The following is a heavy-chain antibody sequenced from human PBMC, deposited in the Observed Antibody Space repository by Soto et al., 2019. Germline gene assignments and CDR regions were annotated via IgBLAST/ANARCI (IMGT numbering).Heavy chain of an antibody. Sequence: QVRLQQWGAGLLKPSETLSLTCAVYGGSFSGYYWSWIRQPPGKGLEWIGEINHSGSTNYNPSLKSRVTISVDTSKNQFSLKLSSVTAADTAVYYCARGRIWGSYRYKGASDYWGQGTLVTVSS. J-gene: IGHJ4*02. CDR1: GGSFSGYY. CDR2: INHSGST. CDR3: ARGRIWGSYRYKGASDY. V-gene: IGHV4-34*01. D-gene: IGHD3-16*02.